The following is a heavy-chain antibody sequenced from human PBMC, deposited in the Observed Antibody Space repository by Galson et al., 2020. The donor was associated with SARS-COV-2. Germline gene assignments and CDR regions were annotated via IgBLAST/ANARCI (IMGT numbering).Heavy chain of an antibody. Sequence: GGSLRLSCTASGFTFSDYGMHWVRQAPGKGLEWVAFIRNDGSDKYYADSVKGRFTISRDSSKSTLYLQMNSLRPDDTAVYDCAKELSTGGQGTLVTVSS. J-gene: IGHJ4*02. D-gene: IGHD4-4*01. CDR3: AKELST. V-gene: IGHV3-30*02. CDR2: IRNDGSDK. CDR1: GFTFSDYG.